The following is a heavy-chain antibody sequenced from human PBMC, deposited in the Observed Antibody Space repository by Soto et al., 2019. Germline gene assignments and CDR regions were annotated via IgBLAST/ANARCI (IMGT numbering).Heavy chain of an antibody. V-gene: IGHV2-26*01. CDR1: GFSLSNARMG. Sequence: ESGPTLVNPTETLTLTCTVSGFSLSNARMGVSWIRQPPGKALEWLAHIFSNDEKSYSTSLKSRLTISKDTSKSQVVLTMTNMDPVDTATYYCARMRWGYFDWLSSYYYYYMDVWGKGTTVTVSS. CDR3: ARMRWGYFDWLSSYYYYYMDV. CDR2: IFSNDEK. D-gene: IGHD3-9*01. J-gene: IGHJ6*03.